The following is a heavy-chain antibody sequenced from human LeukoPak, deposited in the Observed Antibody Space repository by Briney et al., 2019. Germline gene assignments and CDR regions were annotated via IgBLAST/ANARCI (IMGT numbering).Heavy chain of an antibody. CDR1: GGTFSSYA. D-gene: IGHD3-10*01. Sequence: GSSVKVSCKASGGTFSSYAISWVRQAPGQGLEWMGRIIPILGIANYAQKFQGRVTITADKSASTAYMELSSLRSEDTAVYYCARDRTTMVRGVIITFDYWGQGTLVTVSS. CDR2: IIPILGIA. CDR3: ARDRTTMVRGVIITFDY. V-gene: IGHV1-69*04. J-gene: IGHJ4*02.